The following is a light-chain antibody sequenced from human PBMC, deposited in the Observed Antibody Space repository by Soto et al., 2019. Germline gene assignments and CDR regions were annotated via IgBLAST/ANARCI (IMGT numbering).Light chain of an antibody. V-gene: IGKV4-1*01. J-gene: IGKJ2*01. CDR3: QQYYNIPHT. CDR1: QSVLYSSNNKNY. Sequence: DIVMTQSPDSLTVSLGESATITCKSSQSVLYSSNNKNYIAWYQQKPGQPPKLLIYWASSREPGVPDRFSGSGSVTDFTLSISSLQAEDVAAYYCQQYYNIPHTFGQGTKLEIK. CDR2: WAS.